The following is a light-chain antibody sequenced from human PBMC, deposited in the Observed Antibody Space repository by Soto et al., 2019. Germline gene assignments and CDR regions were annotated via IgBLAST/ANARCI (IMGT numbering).Light chain of an antibody. V-gene: IGLV2-14*01. CDR1: SSDVGGYNY. Sequence: QSVLTQPASVSGSPGQSITISCTGTSSDVGGYNYVSWYQQLPGKAPKLMIYDVNNRPSGVSNRFSGSKSGNTASLTISGLHAEDKAHYYWRSYTGSCTLVFRTGT. CDR3: RSYTGSCTLV. CDR2: DVN. J-gene: IGLJ1*01.